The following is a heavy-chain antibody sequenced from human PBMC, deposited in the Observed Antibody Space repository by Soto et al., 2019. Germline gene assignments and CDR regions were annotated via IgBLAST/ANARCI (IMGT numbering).Heavy chain of an antibody. V-gene: IGHV3-7*01. CDR3: ARDPNIVLVPAALRSYYYYYGMDV. D-gene: IGHD2-2*01. Sequence: GGSLRLSCAASGFTFSSYWMSWVRQAPGKGLEWVANIKQDGSEKYYVDSVKGRFTISRDNAENSLYLQMNSLRAEDTAVYYCARDPNIVLVPAALRSYYYYYGMDVWGQGTTVTSP. CDR1: GFTFSSYW. CDR2: IKQDGSEK. J-gene: IGHJ6*02.